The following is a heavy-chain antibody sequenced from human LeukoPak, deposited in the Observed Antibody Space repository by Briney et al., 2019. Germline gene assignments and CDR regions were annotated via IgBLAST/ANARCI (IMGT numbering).Heavy chain of an antibody. Sequence: SETLSLTCTVSGGSISSSSYYWGWIRQPPGKGLEWIGSIYYSGSTYYNPSLKSRVTISVDTSKNQFSLKLSSVTAADTAVYYCARAGPYSSSSFDYWGQGTLVTVSS. D-gene: IGHD6-13*01. V-gene: IGHV4-39*07. CDR2: IYYSGST. CDR1: GGSISSSSYY. CDR3: ARAGPYSSSSFDY. J-gene: IGHJ4*02.